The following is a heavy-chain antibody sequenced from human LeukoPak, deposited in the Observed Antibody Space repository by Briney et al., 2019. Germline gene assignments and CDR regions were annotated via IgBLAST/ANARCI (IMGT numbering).Heavy chain of an antibody. CDR2: ISGSGDNT. CDR3: AKAALPMYFDY. V-gene: IGHV3-23*01. Sequence: GGSLRLSCAASGFTFSSYAMSWVRQAPGKGLEWVSGISGSGDNTYYADSVKGRFTISRDNSKNTLYLQMNSLRAEDTAVYYCAKAALPMYFDYWGQGTLVTVSS. D-gene: IGHD2-2*02. CDR1: GFTFSSYA. J-gene: IGHJ4*02.